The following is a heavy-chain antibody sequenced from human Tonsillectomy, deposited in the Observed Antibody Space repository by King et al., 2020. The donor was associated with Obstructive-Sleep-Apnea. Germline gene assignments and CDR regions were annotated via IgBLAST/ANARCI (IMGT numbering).Heavy chain of an antibody. CDR1: GYTFTSYY. CDR2: INPSGGST. Sequence: VQLVESGAEVKKPGASVKVSCKASGYTFTSYYMHWVRQAPGQGLEWMGIINPSGGSTRYAQTFQGRVTMTRDTSTSTVYMELSSLRSEDTAVYYCARTQTAGAFDIWGQGTMVTVSS. V-gene: IGHV1-46*01. J-gene: IGHJ3*02. D-gene: IGHD2-21*02. CDR3: ARTQTAGAFDI.